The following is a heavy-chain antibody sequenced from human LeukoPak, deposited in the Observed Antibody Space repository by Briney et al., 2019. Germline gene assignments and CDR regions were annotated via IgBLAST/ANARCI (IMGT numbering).Heavy chain of an antibody. Sequence: GGSLRLSCAASGFTFNNYAMGWVRQAPGRGLEWVSVLSADGGSTYYADSVKGRFTISRDNAKNSLYLQMNSLRAEDTAVYYCARDSSSWYSLPNEFDYWGQGTLVTVSS. CDR2: LSADGGST. J-gene: IGHJ4*02. V-gene: IGHV3-23*01. CDR1: GFTFNNYA. CDR3: ARDSSSWYSLPNEFDY. D-gene: IGHD6-13*01.